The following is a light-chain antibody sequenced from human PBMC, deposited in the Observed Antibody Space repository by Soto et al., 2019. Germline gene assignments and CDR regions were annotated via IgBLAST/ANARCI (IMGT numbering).Light chain of an antibody. J-gene: IGLJ3*02. CDR2: DNN. CDR1: SSNIENNY. CDR3: GTWDSGLSAWV. Sequence: QSVLPQPTSVSAAPGQKVTISCSGSSSNIENNYVSWYQQLPGTAPKLLIYDNNKRPSGIPDRFSGSKSGTSATLGITGLQTGDEADYYCGTWDSGLSAWVFGGGTKLTVL. V-gene: IGLV1-51*01.